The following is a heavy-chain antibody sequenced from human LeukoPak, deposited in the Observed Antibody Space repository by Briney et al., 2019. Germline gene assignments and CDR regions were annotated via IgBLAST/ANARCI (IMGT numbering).Heavy chain of an antibody. CDR1: GFTFSSYW. D-gene: IGHD3-22*01. J-gene: IGHJ3*02. CDR2: IKQDGSEK. Sequence: PGGSLRLSCAASGFTFSSYWMSWVRQAPGKGLEWVANIKQDGSEKYYVDSVKGRFTISRDNAKNSLYLQMNSLRAEDTAVYYCAREGWATVIAVLDAFDIWGQGTMVTVSS. CDR3: AREGWATVIAVLDAFDI. V-gene: IGHV3-7*01.